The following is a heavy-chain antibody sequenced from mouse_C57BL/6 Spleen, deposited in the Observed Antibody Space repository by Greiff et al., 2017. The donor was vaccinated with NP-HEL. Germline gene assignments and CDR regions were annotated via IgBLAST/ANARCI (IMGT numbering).Heavy chain of an antibody. CDR2: ISSGSSNI. CDR3: ARAGPYWYFAD. Sequence: EVKLVESGGGLVKPGGSLKLSCAASGFTFSDYGMHWVRQAPEKGLEWVAYISSGSSNIYYADTVKGRFTFTRANATNTLSLQMTSLSSEDAAMYYCARAGPYWYFADWGTGTTVTVSS. J-gene: IGHJ1*03. V-gene: IGHV5-17*01. CDR1: GFTFSDYG.